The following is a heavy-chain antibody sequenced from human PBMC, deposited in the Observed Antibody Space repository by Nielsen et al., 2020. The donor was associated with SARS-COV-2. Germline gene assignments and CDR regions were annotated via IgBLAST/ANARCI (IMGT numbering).Heavy chain of an antibody. D-gene: IGHD1-26*01. J-gene: IGHJ4*02. CDR2: INSAGIYT. CDR1: GFTFDDYA. CDR3: AKDLGYSGTYRFDY. V-gene: IGHV3-23*01. Sequence: GESLKISCAASGFTFDDYAMHWVRQAPGKGLEWVSGINSAGIYTYYADSVKGRFTISRDISKNTLYLQMNSLRAEDTAVYYCAKDLGYSGTYRFDYWGQGALVTVSS.